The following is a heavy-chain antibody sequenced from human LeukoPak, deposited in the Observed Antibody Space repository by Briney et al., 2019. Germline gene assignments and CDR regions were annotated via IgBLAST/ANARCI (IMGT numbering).Heavy chain of an antibody. V-gene: IGHV3-30-3*01. CDR1: GFTFSSYA. CDR3: ARDPLEYSSVHYMDV. D-gene: IGHD6-6*01. Sequence: PGGSLRLSCAASGFTFSSYAMHWVRQAPGKGLEWVAVISYDGSNKYHADSVKGRFTISRDNSKNTLYLQMNRLRVEDTAVYYCARDPLEYSSVHYMDVWGKGTTVTVSS. J-gene: IGHJ6*03. CDR2: ISYDGSNK.